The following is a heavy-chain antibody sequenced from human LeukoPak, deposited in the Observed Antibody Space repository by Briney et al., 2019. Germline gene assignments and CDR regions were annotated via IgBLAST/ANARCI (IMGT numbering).Heavy chain of an antibody. J-gene: IGHJ4*02. CDR2: IYYSGST. CDR3: ARVRSEWRSARGSGVLDY. CDR1: GGSISSYY. Sequence: SETLSLTCTVSGGSISSYYWSWIRQPPGKGLEWIGYIYYSGSTNYNPSLKSRVTISVDTSKNQFSLKLSSVTAADTAVYYCARVRSEWRSARGSGVLDYWGQGTLVTVSS. V-gene: IGHV4-59*01. D-gene: IGHD2-8*01.